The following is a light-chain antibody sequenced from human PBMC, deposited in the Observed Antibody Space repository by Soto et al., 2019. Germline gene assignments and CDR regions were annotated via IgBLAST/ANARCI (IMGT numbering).Light chain of an antibody. Sequence: EIVLTQSPGTLSLSPGERATVFCRASQSVYSSYLAWFQQKPGQAPRLLIYGASRRATGIPDRFSGSGSGTDFTLTITRLEPEDFAVYYCHQYDSSSWTFGQGIKVEI. CDR1: QSVYSSY. CDR3: HQYDSSSWT. CDR2: GAS. V-gene: IGKV3-20*01. J-gene: IGKJ1*01.